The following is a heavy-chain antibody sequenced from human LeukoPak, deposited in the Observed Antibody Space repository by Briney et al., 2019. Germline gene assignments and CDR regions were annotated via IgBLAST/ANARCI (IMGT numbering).Heavy chain of an antibody. Sequence: GGSLRLSCAASGFTVSTRYISWVSQAPGKGPEWVSFIYTDGSTFYADSVKGRFTISRDNSKNTVYLQMNSLRAEDTAVYYCAAYYYGSFPPTNFDYWGQGTLVTVSS. CDR1: GFTVSTRY. D-gene: IGHD3-10*01. CDR3: AAYYYGSFPPTNFDY. CDR2: IYTDGST. V-gene: IGHV3-66*01. J-gene: IGHJ4*02.